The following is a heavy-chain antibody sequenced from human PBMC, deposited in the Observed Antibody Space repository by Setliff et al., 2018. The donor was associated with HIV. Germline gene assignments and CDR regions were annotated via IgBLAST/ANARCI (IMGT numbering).Heavy chain of an antibody. V-gene: IGHV4-61*09. CDR3: ARHRDPPGSSWNYYYYYMDL. D-gene: IGHD6-13*01. Sequence: TSETLSLTCTVSGGSISSGSYYCSWIRQPAGQGLEWIGHIYTSGSTNYTPSLKSRVTISVNTSKNQFSLKLSSVPAADTGVYYCARHRDPPGSSWNYYYYYMDLWGEGTTVTVSS. J-gene: IGHJ6*03. CDR1: GGSISSGSYY. CDR2: IYTSGST.